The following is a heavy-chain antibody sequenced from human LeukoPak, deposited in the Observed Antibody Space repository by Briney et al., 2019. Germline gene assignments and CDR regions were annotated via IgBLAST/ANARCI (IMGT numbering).Heavy chain of an antibody. V-gene: IGHV3-66*01. CDR2: IYSGGST. Sequence: GGSLRFSCAPSGFTFSSYGMSWARQAPGRVLEWVSVIYSGGSTYYADSVKGRFTISRDNSKNTLYLQMNSLRAEDTAVYYCARDAGRDGYYFDYWGQGTLVTVSS. J-gene: IGHJ4*02. CDR1: GFTFSSYG. CDR3: ARDAGRDGYYFDY. D-gene: IGHD5-24*01.